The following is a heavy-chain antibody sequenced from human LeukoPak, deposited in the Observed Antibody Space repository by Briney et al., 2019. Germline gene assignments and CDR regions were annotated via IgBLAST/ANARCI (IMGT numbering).Heavy chain of an antibody. CDR1: GGSFSGYY. D-gene: IGHD3-22*01. J-gene: IGHJ6*03. CDR3: ARGSYYYYDDSGYYYNRDYYYYMDV. V-gene: IGHV4-34*01. Sequence: PETLSLTCAVYGGSFSGYYWSWIRQPPGKGLEWIGEINHSGSTNYNPSLKSRLTISVDTSKNQFSLNLSSVTAADTAVYYCARGSYYYYDDSGYYYNRDYYYYMDVWGKGTTVTISS. CDR2: INHSGST.